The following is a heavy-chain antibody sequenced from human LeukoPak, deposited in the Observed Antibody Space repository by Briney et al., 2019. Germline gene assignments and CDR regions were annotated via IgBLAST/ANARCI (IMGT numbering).Heavy chain of an antibody. CDR3: ARQRFGTVTPVAD. CDR1: GGSFSGYY. V-gene: IGHV4-34*01. CDR2: INHSGDT. D-gene: IGHD4-17*01. J-gene: IGHJ4*02. Sequence: SETLSLTCTVYGGSFSGYYWIWVRPPPGKGLEWIGEINHSGDTSYNPSLTNRVTISVDTSRNQFSLKLTSVTAADTAVYYCARQRFGTVTPVADWGQGTLVTVSS.